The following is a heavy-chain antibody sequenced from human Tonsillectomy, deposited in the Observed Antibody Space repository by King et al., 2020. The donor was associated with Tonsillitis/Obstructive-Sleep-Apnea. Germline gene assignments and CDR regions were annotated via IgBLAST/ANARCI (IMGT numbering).Heavy chain of an antibody. CDR3: ARLRGYSGYDATYYYYMDV. CDR1: GYSFTSYW. CDR2: IDPSDSYT. V-gene: IGHV5-10-1*01. D-gene: IGHD5-12*01. Sequence: VQLVESGAEVKKPGESLRISCKGSGYSFTSYWISWVRQMPGKGLEWMGRIDPSDSYTNYSPSFQGHVTISADKSISTAYLQWSSLKASDTAMYYCARLRGYSGYDATYYYYMDVWGKGTTVTVSS. J-gene: IGHJ6*03.